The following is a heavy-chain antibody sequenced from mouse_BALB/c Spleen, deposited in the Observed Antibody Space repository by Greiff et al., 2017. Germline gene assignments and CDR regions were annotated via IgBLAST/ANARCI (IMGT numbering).Heavy chain of an antibody. V-gene: IGHV14-3*02. D-gene: IGHD2-2*01. J-gene: IGHJ3*01. CDR2: IDPANGNT. CDR3: ARSGGYDREFAY. Sequence: EVQLQQSGAELVKPGASVKLSCTASGFNIKDTYMHWVKQRPEQGLEWIGRIDPANGNTKYDPKFQGKATITADTSSNTAYLQLSSLTSEDTAVYYCARSGGYDREFAYWGQGTLVTVSA. CDR1: GFNIKDTY.